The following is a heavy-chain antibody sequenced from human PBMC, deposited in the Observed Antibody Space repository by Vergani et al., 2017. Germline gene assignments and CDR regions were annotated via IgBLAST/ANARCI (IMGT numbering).Heavy chain of an antibody. J-gene: IGHJ6*03. D-gene: IGHD4-11*01. Sequence: QVQLQQWGGGLLKPSETLSLTCVVNGGSFTSYHWTWIRQSPGEGLEWVGDIDHTGRPDYNPSLKSRLTMSVDTSRNQFSLTLNSVTATDTAIYFCARVNTETNGHLYYCYYMDVWVQGTAVAVS. V-gene: IGHV4-34*01. CDR2: IDHTGRP. CDR3: ARVNTETNGHLYYCYYMDV. CDR1: GGSFTSYH.